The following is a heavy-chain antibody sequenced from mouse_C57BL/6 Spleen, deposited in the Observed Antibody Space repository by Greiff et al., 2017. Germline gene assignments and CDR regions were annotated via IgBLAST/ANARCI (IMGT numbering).Heavy chain of an antibody. CDR3: AREEYPAWFAY. CDR2: ISYSGST. J-gene: IGHJ3*01. Sequence: EVMLVESGPGMVKPSQSLSLTCTVTGYSITSGYDWHWIRHFPGNKLEWMGYISYSGSTNYNPSLKSRISITHDTSKNHFFLKLNSVTTEDTATYYCAREEYPAWFAYWGQGTLVTVSA. CDR1: GYSITSGYD. D-gene: IGHD5-1*01. V-gene: IGHV3-1*01.